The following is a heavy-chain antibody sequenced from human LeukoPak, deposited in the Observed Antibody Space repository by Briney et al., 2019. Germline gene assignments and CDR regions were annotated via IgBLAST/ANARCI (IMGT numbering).Heavy chain of an antibody. CDR3: ARGLTGSTGFDY. D-gene: IGHD1-7*01. CDR1: GGSIIGDY. J-gene: IGHJ4*02. CDR2: IYSSGTT. Sequence: SETLSLTCTVSGGSIIGDYWSWIRQPAGKGLEWIGRIYSSGTTTYSPSLESRVTMSVDTSKKHISLKLTSVTAANTAVYYCARGLTGSTGFDYWGQGTQVAVSS. V-gene: IGHV4-4*07.